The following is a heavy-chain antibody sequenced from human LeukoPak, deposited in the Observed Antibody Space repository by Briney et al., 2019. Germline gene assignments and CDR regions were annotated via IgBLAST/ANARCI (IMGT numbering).Heavy chain of an antibody. CDR1: GGSISSSSYY. V-gene: IGHV4-39*01. Sequence: SETLSLTCTVSGGSISSSSYYWGWIRQPPGKGLEWIGSIYCSGSTYYNPSLKSRVTISVDTSKNQFSLKLSSVTAADTAVYYCARPEGDYYGSGSFAFGIWGQGTMVTVSS. CDR3: ARPEGDYYGSGSFAFGI. CDR2: IYCSGST. J-gene: IGHJ3*02. D-gene: IGHD3-10*01.